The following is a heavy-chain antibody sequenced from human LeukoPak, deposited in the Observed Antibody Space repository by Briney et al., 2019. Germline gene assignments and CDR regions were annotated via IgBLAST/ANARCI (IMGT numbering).Heavy chain of an antibody. D-gene: IGHD1-1*01. CDR3: ARVTYNWNDFDAFDI. CDR1: GFTFSSYS. Sequence: PGGSLRLSCAASGFTFSSYSMNWVRQAPGKGLEWVSSISSSSSYIYYADSVKGRFTTSRDNAKNSLYLQMNSLRAEDTAVYYCARVTYNWNDFDAFDIWGQGTMVTVSS. CDR2: ISSSSSYI. V-gene: IGHV3-21*01. J-gene: IGHJ3*02.